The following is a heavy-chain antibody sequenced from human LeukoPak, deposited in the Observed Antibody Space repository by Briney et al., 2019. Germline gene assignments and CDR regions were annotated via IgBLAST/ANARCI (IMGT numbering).Heavy chain of an antibody. CDR3: AKGRVIGYSYGWNIFDY. Sequence: PGGSLRLSCAASGFTFSSYAMSWVRQAPGKGLEWVSAISGSAGSTYYADSVKGRFTISRDNSKNTLYLQMNSLRAEDTAVYYCAKGRVIGYSYGWNIFDYWGQGTLVTVSS. CDR2: ISGSAGST. V-gene: IGHV3-23*01. CDR1: GFTFSSYA. J-gene: IGHJ4*02. D-gene: IGHD5-18*01.